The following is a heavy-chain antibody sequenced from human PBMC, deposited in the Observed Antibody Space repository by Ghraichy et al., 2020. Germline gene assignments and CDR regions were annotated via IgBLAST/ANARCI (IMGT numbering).Heavy chain of an antibody. D-gene: IGHD6-19*01. CDR3: AREGGGSTVDSSRWYYKYPADYCYGMDL. J-gene: IGHJ6*02. CDR1: GYTFTGYY. V-gene: IGHV1-2*04. CDR2: INPNSGGT. Sequence: ASVKVSCKASGYTFTGYYMHWVRQAPGQGLEWMGWINPNSGGTNYAQKFQGWVTMTRDTFISTAYMELSRLRSDETAVYYCAREGGGSTVDSSRWYYKYPADYCYGMDLWGQAATVT.